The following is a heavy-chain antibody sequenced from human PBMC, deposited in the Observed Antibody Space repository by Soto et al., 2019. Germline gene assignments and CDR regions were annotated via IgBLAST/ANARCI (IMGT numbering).Heavy chain of an antibody. CDR2: ISSSSSYT. CDR1: GFTFSDYY. D-gene: IGHD3-22*01. CDR3: ARSQTIGPNHYYDSSGYYNWFDP. Sequence: QVQLVESGGGLVKPGGSLRLSCAASGFTFSDYYMSWIRQAPGKGLEWVSYISSSSSYTNYADSVKGRFTISRDNAKNSLYLQMNSLRAEDTAVYYCARSQTIGPNHYYDSSGYYNWFDPWGQGTLVTVSS. V-gene: IGHV3-11*06. J-gene: IGHJ5*02.